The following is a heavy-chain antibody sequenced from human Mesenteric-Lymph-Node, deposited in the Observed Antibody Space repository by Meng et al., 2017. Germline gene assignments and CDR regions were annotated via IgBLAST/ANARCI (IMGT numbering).Heavy chain of an antibody. Sequence: GESLKISCAASGFTFSSYAMSWVRQAPGKGLEWVSGISGSGGSTYYADSVMGRFTISRDNSKNTLDLQMNSLRAEDTAVYYCATRYCFGGSCYSPWGQGTLVTVSS. V-gene: IGHV3-23*01. CDR1: GFTFSSYA. CDR3: ATRYCFGGSCYSP. J-gene: IGHJ5*02. D-gene: IGHD2-15*01. CDR2: ISGSGGST.